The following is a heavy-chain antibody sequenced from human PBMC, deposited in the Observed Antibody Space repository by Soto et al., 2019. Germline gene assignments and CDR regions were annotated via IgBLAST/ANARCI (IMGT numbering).Heavy chain of an antibody. J-gene: IGHJ6*02. D-gene: IGHD1-26*01. CDR3: ARHPVSGSYASYYGMDV. Sequence: QVQLVQSGAEVKKPGSSVKVSCKASGGTFSSYAISWVRQAPGQGLEWMGGIIPIFGTANYAQKFQGRVTITADESTSTAYMGLSSLRSEDTGVYYCARHPVSGSYASYYGMDVWGQGTTVTVSS. CDR2: IIPIFGTA. V-gene: IGHV1-69*12. CDR1: GGTFSSYA.